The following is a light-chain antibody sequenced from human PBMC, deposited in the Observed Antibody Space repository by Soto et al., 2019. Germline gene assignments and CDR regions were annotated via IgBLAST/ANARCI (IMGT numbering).Light chain of an antibody. CDR1: SSDVGGYNY. J-gene: IGLJ3*02. V-gene: IGLV2-11*01. Sequence: QSVLTQPRSVSGSPGQSVTISCTGTSSDVGGYNYVSWYQQHPGKVPKVMIYDVSKRPSGVPDRFSGSKSGNTASLTISGIQAEDEADYYCCSYAGSYTWVFGGGTKLTVL. CDR3: CSYAGSYTWV. CDR2: DVS.